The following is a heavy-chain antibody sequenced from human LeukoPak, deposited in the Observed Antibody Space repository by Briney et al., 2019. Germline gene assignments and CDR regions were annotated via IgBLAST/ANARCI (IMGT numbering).Heavy chain of an antibody. D-gene: IGHD3-10*01. CDR2: IIPIFGTT. CDR1: GGTFSSYA. Sequence: SVKVSCKASGGTFSSYAISWVRQAAGQGLEWMGGIIPIFGTTNYAQKFQGRVTITADESTSTAYMELSSLRSEDTAVYYCARDSPYGSGSLIFDYWGQGTLVTVSS. J-gene: IGHJ4*02. V-gene: IGHV1-69*13. CDR3: ARDSPYGSGSLIFDY.